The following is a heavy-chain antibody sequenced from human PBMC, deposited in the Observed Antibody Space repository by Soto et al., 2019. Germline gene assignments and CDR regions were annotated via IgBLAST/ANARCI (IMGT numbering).Heavy chain of an antibody. D-gene: IGHD3-10*01. CDR1: GFTFSSYA. CDR2: ISGSVGST. J-gene: IGHJ4*02. CDR3: AKVYGSGTNFGY. Sequence: QPGGSLRLSCAASGFTFSSYAMSWVRQATGKGLEWVSAISGSVGSTYYADSVKGRFTFSRDNSKNTLFLQMNSLRAEDTAVYYCAKVYGSGTNFGYWGQGTLVTVSS. V-gene: IGHV3-23*01.